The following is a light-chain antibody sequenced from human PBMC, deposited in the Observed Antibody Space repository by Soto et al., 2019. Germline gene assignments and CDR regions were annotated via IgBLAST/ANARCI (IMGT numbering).Light chain of an antibody. CDR3: QQYAYSAPKLT. Sequence: EIVLTQSPGTLSLSPGERATLSCRASQSVRTTNVAWYQQQPGQAPRLLIYVASTRASGIPDRFSGSGSGTDFTLTISRLEPEDFAVYYCQQYAYSAPKLTFGGGTKVDIK. CDR1: QSVRTTN. V-gene: IGKV3-20*01. J-gene: IGKJ4*01. CDR2: VAS.